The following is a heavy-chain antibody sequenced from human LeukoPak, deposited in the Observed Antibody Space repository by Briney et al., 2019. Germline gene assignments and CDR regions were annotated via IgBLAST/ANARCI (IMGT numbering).Heavy chain of an antibody. CDR3: ARGNIKFDY. V-gene: IGHV3-21*01. J-gene: IGHJ4*02. Sequence: GGSLRLSCAASGFSFSSYAMNWVRQAPGKGLEWVSSISSSSDYIYYVDSVKGRFTISRDNAKKSLYLQMNSLRAEDTAVYYCARGNIKFDYWGQGTLVTVSS. CDR2: ISSSSDYI. CDR1: GFSFSSYA.